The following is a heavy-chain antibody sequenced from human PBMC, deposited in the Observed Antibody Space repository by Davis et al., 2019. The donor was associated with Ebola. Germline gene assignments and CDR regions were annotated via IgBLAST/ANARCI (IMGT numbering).Heavy chain of an antibody. Sequence: GESLKISCAASGFTFNIFDMHWVRQAPGRGLEWVAFVRSHGSDDHYADSVKGRFTISRDNSKNTLYLQMNSLRAEDTAVYYCAKDIGDSRSIVVVGGMDVWGKGTTVTVSS. CDR2: VRSHGSDD. J-gene: IGHJ6*04. CDR3: AKDIGDSRSIVVVGGMDV. V-gene: IGHV3-30*02. CDR1: GFTFNIFD. D-gene: IGHD2-15*01.